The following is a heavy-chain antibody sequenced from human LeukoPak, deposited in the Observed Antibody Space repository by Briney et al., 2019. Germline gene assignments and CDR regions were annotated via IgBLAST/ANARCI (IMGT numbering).Heavy chain of an antibody. D-gene: IGHD3-9*01. CDR1: GYTFTSYD. V-gene: IGHV1-8*01. CDR2: MNPNSGNT. CDR3: ARWEVSRYFPDYYGMDV. Sequence: ASVKVSCKASGYTFTSYDINWVRQATGQGLEWMGWMNPNSGNTGYAQKFQGRVTMTRNTSISTAYMELSSLRSEDTAVYYCARWEVSRYFPDYYGMDVWGQGTTVTVSS. J-gene: IGHJ6*02.